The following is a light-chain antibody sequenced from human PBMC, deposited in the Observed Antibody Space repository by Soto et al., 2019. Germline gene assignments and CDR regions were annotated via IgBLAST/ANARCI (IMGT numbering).Light chain of an antibody. V-gene: IGKV3-15*01. J-gene: IGKJ4*01. CDR3: KQYNKWPLT. Sequence: EIVMTQSPATLSVSPGERATLSCRASQSVSSNLAWYQHQPGQAPRVLIYGASTRATGFPARFSGSGSGTEFTLTISSLQSEDFAVYYCKQYNKWPLTFGGGTKVEIK. CDR2: GAS. CDR1: QSVSSN.